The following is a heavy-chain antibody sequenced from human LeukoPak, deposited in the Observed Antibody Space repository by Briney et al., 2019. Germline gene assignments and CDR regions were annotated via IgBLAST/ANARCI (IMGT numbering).Heavy chain of an antibody. J-gene: IGHJ3*02. V-gene: IGHV3-64D*09. CDR3: ARENIVVVPAIRDAFDI. CDR2: ISSNGGTT. D-gene: IGHD2-21*02. CDR1: GFTFSSYA. Sequence: GGSLRLSCSASGFTFSSYAMHWVRQAPGKGLEYVSAISSNGGTTYYADAVKGRFTISRDNSKDTLYLQMSSLRAEDTAVYNCARENIVVVPAIRDAFDIWGQGTMVTVSS.